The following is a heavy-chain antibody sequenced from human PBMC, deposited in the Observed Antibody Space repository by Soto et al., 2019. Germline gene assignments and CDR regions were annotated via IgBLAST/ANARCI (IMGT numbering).Heavy chain of an antibody. D-gene: IGHD3-16*02. CDR2: ISAYNGNT. V-gene: IGHV1-18*04. CDR3: ARAADYVWGSYRYLNSASFDY. J-gene: IGHJ4*02. CDR1: GYTFTSYG. Sequence: ASVKVCCKASGYTFTSYGISWVRQAPGQGLEWMGWISAYNGNTNYAQKLQDRVTMTTDTSTSTAYMELRSLRSDDTAVYYCARAADYVWGSYRYLNSASFDYWGQRTLVTVSS.